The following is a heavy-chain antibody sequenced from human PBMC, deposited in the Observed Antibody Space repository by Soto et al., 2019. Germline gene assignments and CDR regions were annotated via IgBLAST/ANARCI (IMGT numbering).Heavy chain of an antibody. D-gene: IGHD3-10*01. CDR3: AKRGVDTFGLSY. CDR1: GFTFSSFW. V-gene: IGHV3-74*01. Sequence: EVQLVESGGGLVQPGGSLRLSCAVSGFTFSSFWMHWVRQAPGEGLVWVSRINTDGSSTSYADSVKGRFTISRDNAKNTLYLQMNSLRVEDTAMYYCAKRGVDTFGLSYWGRGTLVIVSS. CDR2: INTDGSST. J-gene: IGHJ4*02.